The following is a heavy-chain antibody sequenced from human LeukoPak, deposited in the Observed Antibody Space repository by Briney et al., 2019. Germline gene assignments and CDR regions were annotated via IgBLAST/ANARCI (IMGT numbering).Heavy chain of an antibody. CDR1: GFTFSSYA. CDR2: INHNGNVN. V-gene: IGHV3-7*03. J-gene: IGHJ6*02. CDR3: ARGGGLDV. Sequence: GGSLRLSCVASGFTFSSYAMNWARQAPGKGLEWVASINHNGNVNYYVDSVKGRFTISRNNGKNSLYLQMSNLRAEDTAVYFCARGGGLDVWGQGATVTVSS. D-gene: IGHD3-16*01.